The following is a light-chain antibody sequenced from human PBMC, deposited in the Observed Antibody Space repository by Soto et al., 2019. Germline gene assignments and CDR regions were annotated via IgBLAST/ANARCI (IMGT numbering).Light chain of an antibody. V-gene: IGLV2-23*01. CDR3: CSFAVGAALV. CDR1: SSNVGTYDL. J-gene: IGLJ2*01. CDR2: EGT. Sequence: QSVLTQPASVSASPGQSITISCTGTSSNVGTYDLVSWYQHHPDKAPKLIIYEGTKLPSGISSRFSGSKSGNTASLTISGLEAEDDADYYCCSFAVGAALVFGGGTKVTVL.